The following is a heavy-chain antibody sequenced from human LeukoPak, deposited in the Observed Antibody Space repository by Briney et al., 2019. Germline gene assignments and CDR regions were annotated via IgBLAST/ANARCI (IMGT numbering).Heavy chain of an antibody. D-gene: IGHD4-17*01. Sequence: SVKVSYKASGATFSSYAISWVRQAPGQGLEWMGRIIPILVIANYAQKFQGRVTITADTSTSTAYMELRSLKSEDTAVYYCARDYRGGGTTVTTAFWGQGTLVTVSS. V-gene: IGHV1-69*04. CDR3: ARDYRGGGTTVTTAF. J-gene: IGHJ4*02. CDR2: IIPILVIA. CDR1: GATFSSYA.